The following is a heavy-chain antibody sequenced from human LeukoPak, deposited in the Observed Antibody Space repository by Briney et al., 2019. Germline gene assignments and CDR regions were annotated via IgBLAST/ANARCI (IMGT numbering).Heavy chain of an antibody. Sequence: GSLRLSCAVTGFNLRTYWIHWVRHSPGRGLEWVARINGEGSRISYADSVRGRFTISRDNAKNTAYLQMNSLRAEDTALYYCARDPGYYYYGMDVWGQGTRSLSP. CDR2: INGEGSRI. V-gene: IGHV3-74*01. J-gene: IGHJ6*02. CDR3: ARDPGYYYYGMDV. CDR1: GFNLRTYW.